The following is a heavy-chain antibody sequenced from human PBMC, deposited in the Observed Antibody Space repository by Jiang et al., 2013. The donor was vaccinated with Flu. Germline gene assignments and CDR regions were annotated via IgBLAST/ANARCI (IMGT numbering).Heavy chain of an antibody. J-gene: IGHJ4*02. D-gene: IGHD5-18*01. CDR1: GGSLSSTHW. Sequence: GPGLVKTFRGTLSLTCAVSGGSLSSTHWWIWVRQPPGKGLEWIGEIYHSGSTNYNPSLKSRVSLSVDKSKNQFSLKMNSVTAADTAVYFCARRLRYRSGTYFDYWGQGTLITVSS. CDR2: IYHSGST. CDR3: ARRLRYRSGTYFDY. V-gene: IGHV4-4*02.